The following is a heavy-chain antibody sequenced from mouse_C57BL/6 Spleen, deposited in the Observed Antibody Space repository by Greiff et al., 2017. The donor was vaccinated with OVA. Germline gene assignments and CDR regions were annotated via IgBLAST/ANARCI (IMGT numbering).Heavy chain of an antibody. J-gene: IGHJ3*01. V-gene: IGHV1-15*01. Sequence: VQLQQSGAELVRPGASVTLSCKASGYTFTDYEMHWVKQTPVHGLEWIGAIDPETGGTAYNQKFKGKAILTADKSSSTAYMELRSLTSEDSAVYYWTRGWWDYYGRRYWVAYWGQGTLGTVSA. CDR2: IDPETGGT. CDR3: TRGWWDYYGRRYWVAY. D-gene: IGHD1-1*01. CDR1: GYTFTDYE.